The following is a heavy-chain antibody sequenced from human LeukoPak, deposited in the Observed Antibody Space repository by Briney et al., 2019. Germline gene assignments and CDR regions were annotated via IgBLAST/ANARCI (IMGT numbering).Heavy chain of an antibody. Sequence: SETLSLTCTVSGGSISNYYWSWIRQPPGKGLEWIGYISYSGTTNYNPSLKSRVTISLPTSKNQFSLKLSSVTTADTAVYYCARGEFYYYSGSYYGFDYWGRGTLVTVSS. CDR2: ISYSGTT. V-gene: IGHV4-59*01. D-gene: IGHD3-10*01. CDR3: ARGEFYYYSGSYYGFDY. CDR1: GGSISNYY. J-gene: IGHJ4*02.